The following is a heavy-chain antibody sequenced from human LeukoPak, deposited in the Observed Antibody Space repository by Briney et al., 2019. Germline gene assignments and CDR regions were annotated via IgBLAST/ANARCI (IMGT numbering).Heavy chain of an antibody. D-gene: IGHD1-26*01. CDR2: INPNSGGT. CDR1: GYTFTGYY. CDR3: ARIVGAPGNYYYYYYMDV. V-gene: IGHV1-2*02. Sequence: ASVKVSCKASGYTFTGYYMHWVRQAPGQGLEWMGWINPNSGGTNYAQKLQGRVTMTTDTSTSTAYMELRSLRSDDTAVYYCARIVGAPGNYYYYYYMDVWGKGTTVTVSS. J-gene: IGHJ6*03.